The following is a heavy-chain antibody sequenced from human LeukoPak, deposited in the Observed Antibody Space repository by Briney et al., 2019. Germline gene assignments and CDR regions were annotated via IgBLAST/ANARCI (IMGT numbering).Heavy chain of an antibody. CDR1: GFTFSTYT. J-gene: IGHJ4*02. D-gene: IGHD1-14*01. CDR2: IKQDGSEK. Sequence: GGSLRLSCVASGFTFSTYTMNWIRQAPGKGLEWVANIKQDGSEKYYVDSVKGRFTISRDNAKNSLYLQMNSLRAEDTAVYYCASTRTGYSYYFDYWGQGTLVTVSS. CDR3: ASTRTGYSYYFDY. V-gene: IGHV3-7*03.